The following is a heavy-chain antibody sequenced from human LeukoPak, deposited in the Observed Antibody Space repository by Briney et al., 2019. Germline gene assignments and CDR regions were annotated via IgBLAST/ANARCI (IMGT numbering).Heavy chain of an antibody. CDR2: IWYDGSNN. D-gene: IGHD2-15*01. CDR1: GFTFSQYA. Sequence: GRSLRLSCAASGFTFSQYAMHWVRQAPRKGLEWVAAIWYDGSNNYYEDSVRGRFTISRDNSKNTLYLQMNSLRAEDTAVYYCAREADCSGGSCHRGAFDIWAKGQWSPSLQ. CDR3: AREADCSGGSCHRGAFDI. J-gene: IGHJ3*02. V-gene: IGHV3-33*01.